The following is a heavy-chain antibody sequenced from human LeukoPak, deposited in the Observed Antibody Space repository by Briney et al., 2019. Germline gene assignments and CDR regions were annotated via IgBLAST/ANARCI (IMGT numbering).Heavy chain of an antibody. D-gene: IGHD1-26*01. V-gene: IGHV4-59*01. CDR1: GGSISSYY. J-gene: IGHJ4*02. CDR3: ARENSGSYFDY. Sequence: PSETLSLTCTASGGSISSYYWSWIRQLPGKGLEWIGYIYYSGSTNYNPSLKSRVTISVDTSKNQFSLKLSSVTAADTAVYYCARENSGSYFDYWGQGTLVTVSS. CDR2: IYYSGST.